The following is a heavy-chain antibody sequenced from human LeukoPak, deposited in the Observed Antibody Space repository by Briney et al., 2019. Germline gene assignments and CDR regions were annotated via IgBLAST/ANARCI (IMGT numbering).Heavy chain of an antibody. Sequence: PGRSLRLSCAASGFTFSSYWMSWVRQAPGKGLEWVANIKQDGSEKYYVDSVKGRFTISRDNAKNSLYLQMNSLRAEDTAVYYCARDPQRGYSGSLGYWGQGTLVTVSS. CDR3: ARDPQRGYSGSLGY. V-gene: IGHV3-7*03. CDR1: GFTFSSYW. CDR2: IKQDGSEK. J-gene: IGHJ4*02. D-gene: IGHD5-12*01.